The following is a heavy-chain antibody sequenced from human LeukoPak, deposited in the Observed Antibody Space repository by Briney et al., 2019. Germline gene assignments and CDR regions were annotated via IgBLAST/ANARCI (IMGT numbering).Heavy chain of an antibody. Sequence: GASVKVSCKASGYTFTSYDINWVRQATGQGLEWMGWMNPNSGNTGYAQKFRGRVTMTEDTSTDTAYMELSSLRSEDTAVYYCASFPPIVGANWGQGTLVTVSS. D-gene: IGHD1-26*01. CDR3: ASFPPIVGAN. CDR1: GYTFTSYD. V-gene: IGHV1-8*01. J-gene: IGHJ4*02. CDR2: MNPNSGNT.